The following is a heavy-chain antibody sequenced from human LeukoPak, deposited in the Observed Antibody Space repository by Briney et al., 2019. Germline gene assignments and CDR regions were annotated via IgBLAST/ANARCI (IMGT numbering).Heavy chain of an antibody. CDR1: GFTHSSYW. CDR3: ARDLTFSGATIFDY. CDR2: IKQDGSEK. V-gene: IGHV3-7*01. J-gene: IGHJ4*02. D-gene: IGHD1-26*01. Sequence: GGSLRLSCAASGFTHSSYWMSWLRQAPGKGLEWVANIKQDGSEKYYVDSVKGRFTISRDNTKNSLYLQMNSLRAEDTAVYYCARDLTFSGATIFDYWGQGTLVTVSS.